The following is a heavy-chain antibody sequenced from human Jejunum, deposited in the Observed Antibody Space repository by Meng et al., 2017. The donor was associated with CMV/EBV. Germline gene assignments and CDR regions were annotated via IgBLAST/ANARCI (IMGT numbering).Heavy chain of an antibody. CDR3: AKRNDHSWFDP. J-gene: IGHJ5*02. D-gene: IGHD1-14*01. Sequence: AASGFTFSMYWMTWIRQAPGKGLEWVACIWNDGGRKYYADSVKDRFTISRDNSKNTLYLQMNSLRSEDTAVYYCAKRNDHSWFDPWGQGTLGTVFS. CDR1: GFTFSMYW. V-gene: IGHV3-30*02. CDR2: IWNDGGRK.